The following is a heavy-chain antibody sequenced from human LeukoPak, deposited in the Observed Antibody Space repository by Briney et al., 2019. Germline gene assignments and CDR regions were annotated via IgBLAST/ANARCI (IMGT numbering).Heavy chain of an antibody. CDR3: ARALRYFDWLLLGNPYYFDY. CDR2: IKQDGSEK. Sequence: GGSLRLSWAASGFTFSSYWMSWVRQAPGKGLEWVANIKQDGSEKYYVDSVKGRFTISRDNAKNSLYLQMNSLRAEDTAVYYCARALRYFDWLLLGNPYYFDYWGQGTLVTVSS. J-gene: IGHJ4*02. D-gene: IGHD3-9*01. CDR1: GFTFSSYW. V-gene: IGHV3-7*04.